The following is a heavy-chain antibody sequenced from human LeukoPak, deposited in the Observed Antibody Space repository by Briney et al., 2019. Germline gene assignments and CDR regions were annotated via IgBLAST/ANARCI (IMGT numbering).Heavy chain of an antibody. Sequence: GGSLRLSCAASGFTFRHYDMHWVRQTPGTGLEWVSAIVIGYDTHYPASVKGRFNIPRENAKNSLYLQMSSLRDGDTAMYYCVRGGIRVSGIDAFDIWRHGTMVTVSS. CDR1: GFTFRHYD. CDR3: VRGGIRVSGIDAFDI. D-gene: IGHD5/OR15-5a*01. V-gene: IGHV3-13*01. CDR2: IVIGYDT. J-gene: IGHJ3*02.